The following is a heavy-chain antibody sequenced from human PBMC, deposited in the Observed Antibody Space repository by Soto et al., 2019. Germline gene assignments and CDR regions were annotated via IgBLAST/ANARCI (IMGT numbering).Heavy chain of an antibody. V-gene: IGHV3-13*05. CDR3: ASANNYWIGRGALGMDV. J-gene: IGHJ6*02. D-gene: IGHD4-4*01. CDR1: GFTFSSYD. CDR2: IGTAGDP. Sequence: PGGALRLSCAASGFTFSSYDMHWVRQATGKGLEWVSAIGTAGDPYYPGSVKGRFTISRENAKNSLYLQMNSLRAGDTAVYYCASANNYWIGRGALGMDVWGQGTTVTVSS.